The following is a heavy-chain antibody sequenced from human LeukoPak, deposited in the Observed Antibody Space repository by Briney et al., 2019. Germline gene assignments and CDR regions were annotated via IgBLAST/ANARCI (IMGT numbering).Heavy chain of an antibody. V-gene: IGHV3-66*02. D-gene: IGHD3-3*01. Sequence: GGSLRLSCAASGFTVSSNYMSWVRPAPGKGLEWVSVIYSGGSTYYADSVKGRFPISRDNSKNTLYLQMNSLRAEDTAVYYCVRVGDFWSGYPNYYYGMDVWGQGTTVTVSS. J-gene: IGHJ6*02. CDR1: GFTVSSNY. CDR2: IYSGGST. CDR3: VRVGDFWSGYPNYYYGMDV.